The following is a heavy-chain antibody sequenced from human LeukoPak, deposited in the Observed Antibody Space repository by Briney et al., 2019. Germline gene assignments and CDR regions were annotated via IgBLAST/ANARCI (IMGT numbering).Heavy chain of an antibody. V-gene: IGHV3-33*06. Sequence: GGSLRLSCAASGFTFSNYGIHWVRQAPGKGLEWVAVIYDDGSKEYFADSVKGRFTISRDNSKNTAVLQMNSLRAEDTAVYYCAKALAAAGTGNYFDYWGQGTLVTVSS. D-gene: IGHD6-13*01. CDR2: IYDDGSKE. J-gene: IGHJ4*02. CDR1: GFTFSNYG. CDR3: AKALAAAGTGNYFDY.